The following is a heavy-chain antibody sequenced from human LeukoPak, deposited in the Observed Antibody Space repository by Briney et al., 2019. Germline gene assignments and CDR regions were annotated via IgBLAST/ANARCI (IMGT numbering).Heavy chain of an antibody. D-gene: IGHD5-12*01. CDR1: GGSFSGYY. V-gene: IGHV4-34*01. Sequence: SETLSLTCAVYGGSFSGYYWSWIRQPPGKGLEWIGEINHSGSTNYNPSLKSRVTISVDTPKNQFSLKLSSVTAADTAVYYCARVHYSGYDSYYCYYYMDVWGKGTTVTISS. CDR3: ARVHYSGYDSYYCYYYMDV. J-gene: IGHJ6*03. CDR2: INHSGST.